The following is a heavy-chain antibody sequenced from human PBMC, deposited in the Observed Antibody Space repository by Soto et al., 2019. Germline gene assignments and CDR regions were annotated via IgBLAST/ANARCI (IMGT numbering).Heavy chain of an antibody. J-gene: IGHJ6*02. V-gene: IGHV1-69*01. D-gene: IGHD2-15*01. Sequence: QVQLVQSGAEVKKPGSSVKVSCKASGGTFSSYAISCVRQAPGQGLEWMGGIIPIFGTANYAQKFQGRVTITEDESTSTAYRELSSLRSEDTAVYYCARDRGDVVVVVAATYYYYYCGRDVWGQGTTVTVSS. CDR2: IIPIFGTA. CDR3: ARDRGDVVVVVAATYYYYYCGRDV. CDR1: GGTFSSYA.